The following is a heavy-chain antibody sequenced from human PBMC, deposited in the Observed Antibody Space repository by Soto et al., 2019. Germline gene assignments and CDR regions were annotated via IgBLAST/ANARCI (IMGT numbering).Heavy chain of an antibody. CDR1: GGTFSSYA. CDR3: ARSQGSSTSLEIYYYYYYGMGV. J-gene: IGHJ6*02. Sequence: EQLVQSGAEVKKPGSSVKVSCKASGGTFSSYAISWVRQAPGQGLEWMGGIIPISGTANYAQKFQGRVTITADESTSTVSMELSSLRSEDTAVYFCARSQGSSTSLEIYYYYYYGMGVWGQGTTVTVSS. D-gene: IGHD2-2*01. V-gene: IGHV1-69*01. CDR2: IIPISGTA.